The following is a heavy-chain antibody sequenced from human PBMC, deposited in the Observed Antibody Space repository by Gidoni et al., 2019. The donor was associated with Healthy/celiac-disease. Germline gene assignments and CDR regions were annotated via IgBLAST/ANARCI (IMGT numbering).Heavy chain of an antibody. D-gene: IGHD6-19*01. J-gene: IGHJ4*02. CDR1: GFTFSSYA. CDR2: ISYDGSNK. CDR3: ARDRTVDGFDY. V-gene: IGHV3-30-3*01. Sequence: QVQLVESGGGVVQPGRSLRLSCAASGFTFSSYAMHWVRQAPGKGLEWVAVISYDGSNKYYADSVKGRFTISRDNSKNTLYLQMNSLRAEDTAVYYCARDRTVDGFDYWGQGTLVTVSS.